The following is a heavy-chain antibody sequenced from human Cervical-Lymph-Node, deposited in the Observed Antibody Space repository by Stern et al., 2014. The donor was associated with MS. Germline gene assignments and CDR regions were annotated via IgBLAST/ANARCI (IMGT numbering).Heavy chain of an antibody. D-gene: IGHD2-2*01. Sequence: EDQLVESGGGLVKPGGALRLSCVASEFMFGTYSMNWVLQAPGKGLEGVSSIRSSGYYIYYADLVKGRFTISRDNAKNSLYLQINSLRAEDTAVYYCARTRLDIVVVPAAVGYYYGIDVWGQGTAVTVSS. J-gene: IGHJ6*02. CDR1: EFMFGTYS. V-gene: IGHV3-21*06. CDR2: IRSSGYYI. CDR3: ARTRLDIVVVPAAVGYYYGIDV.